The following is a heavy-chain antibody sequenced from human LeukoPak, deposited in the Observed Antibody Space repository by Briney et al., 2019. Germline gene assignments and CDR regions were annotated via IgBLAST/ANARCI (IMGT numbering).Heavy chain of an antibody. Sequence: PGGSLRLSCAASGFTFSSYSMNWVRQAPGKGLEWVANIKQDGSEKYYVDSVKGRFTISRDNAKNSLYLQMNSLRAEDTAVYYCVIPPQAAGYRIIDYWGQGTLVTVSS. V-gene: IGHV3-7*01. CDR3: VIPPQAAGYRIIDY. CDR1: GFTFSSYS. J-gene: IGHJ4*02. CDR2: IKQDGSEK. D-gene: IGHD6-13*01.